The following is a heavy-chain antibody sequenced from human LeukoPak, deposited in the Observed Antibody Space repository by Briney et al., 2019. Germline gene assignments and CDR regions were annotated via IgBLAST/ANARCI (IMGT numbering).Heavy chain of an antibody. J-gene: IGHJ4*02. D-gene: IGHD2-15*01. CDR1: GYSISSGYY. CDR2: IYHSGST. V-gene: IGHV4-38-2*02. Sequence: PSETLSLTCTVSGYSISSGYYWGWIRQPPGTGLEWIGCIYHSGSTYYNPSLKSRVTISVDTSKNQFSLKLSSVTAADTAVYYCASSWSAAATPLFDYWGQGTLVTVSS. CDR3: ASSWSAAATPLFDY.